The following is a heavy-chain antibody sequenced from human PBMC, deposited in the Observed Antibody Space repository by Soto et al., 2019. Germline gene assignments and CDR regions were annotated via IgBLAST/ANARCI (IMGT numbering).Heavy chain of an antibody. V-gene: IGHV4-30-4*01. CDR1: GGSISSGDYY. D-gene: IGHD2-15*01. J-gene: IGHJ6*02. CDR3: ARGMLLNYYYYYGMDV. Sequence: SETLSLTCTVPGGSISSGDYYWSWIRQPPGKGLEWIGYIDYSGSTYYNPPLKSRVTISVDTSKNQFSLKLSSVTAADTAVYYCARGMLLNYYYYYGMDVWGQGTTVTVSS. CDR2: IDYSGST.